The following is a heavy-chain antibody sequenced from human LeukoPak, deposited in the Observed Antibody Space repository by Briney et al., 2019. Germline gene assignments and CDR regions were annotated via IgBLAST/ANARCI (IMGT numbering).Heavy chain of an antibody. V-gene: IGHV4-59*01. D-gene: IGHD1-1*01. Sequence: SETLSLTCTVSGDSIGIYSWNWIRQPPGKGLEWIGYIYYSGSTDYNPSLRSRVTMSVDTSKNQFSLKLSSVTAADTAVYFCARMGATREIDYWGQGTLVSVSS. CDR1: GDSIGIYS. CDR2: IYYSGST. CDR3: ARMGATREIDY. J-gene: IGHJ4*02.